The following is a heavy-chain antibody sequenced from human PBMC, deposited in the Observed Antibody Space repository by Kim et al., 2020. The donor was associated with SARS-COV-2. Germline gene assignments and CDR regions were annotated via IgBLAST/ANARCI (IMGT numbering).Heavy chain of an antibody. J-gene: IGHJ2*01. CDR1: GGSISSSSYY. Sequence: SETLSLTCTVSGGSISSSSYYWGWIRQPPGKGLEWIGSIYYSGSTYYNPSLKSRVTISVDTSKNQFSLKLSSVTAADTAVYYCARQWRRYYYDSSGYPPYWDFDLWGRGTLVTVSS. CDR2: IYYSGST. D-gene: IGHD3-22*01. CDR3: ARQWRRYYYDSSGYPPYWDFDL. V-gene: IGHV4-39*01.